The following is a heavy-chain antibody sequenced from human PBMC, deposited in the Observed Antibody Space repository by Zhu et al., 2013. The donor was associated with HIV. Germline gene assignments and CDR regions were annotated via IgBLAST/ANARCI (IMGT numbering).Heavy chain of an antibody. CDR2: IIPILGTT. CDR1: GGSFSISS. Sequence: QVQLVQSGAEVKKPGSSVKVSCRASGGSFSISSFSWVRQAPGQGLEWVGGIIPILGTTNYARKFQGRVTITADESTSTAYMELSSLTSEDTAVYYCARGHRITMIRGVPNWFDPWGQGTLVTVS. CDR3: ARGHRITMIRGVPNWFDP. D-gene: IGHD3-10*01. J-gene: IGHJ5*02. V-gene: IGHV1-69*01.